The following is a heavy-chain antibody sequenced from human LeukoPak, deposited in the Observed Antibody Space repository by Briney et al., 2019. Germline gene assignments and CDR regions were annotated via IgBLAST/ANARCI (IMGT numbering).Heavy chain of an antibody. D-gene: IGHD3-22*01. J-gene: IGHJ3*02. Sequence: GGSLRLSCAASGFTFSNYAMSWVRQAPGKGLEWVSGISGSGGSTYYADSVKGRLTISRDNSKNTLYLQMDSLRAEDTAVYYCAREYRYYYDSSGYYSGHDAFDIWGQGTMVTVSS. V-gene: IGHV3-23*01. CDR1: GFTFSNYA. CDR3: AREYRYYYDSSGYYSGHDAFDI. CDR2: ISGSGGST.